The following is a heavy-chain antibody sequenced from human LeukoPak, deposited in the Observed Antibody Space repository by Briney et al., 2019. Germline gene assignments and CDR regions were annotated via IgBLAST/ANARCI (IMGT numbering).Heavy chain of an antibody. V-gene: IGHV4-59*01. CDR1: GGSISSYY. J-gene: IGHJ4*02. CDR3: ARGGDYASSDY. CDR2: IYYSGST. Sequence: SETLSLTCTVSGGSISSYYWSWIRQPPGKGLEWIGYIYYSGSTNYNPSLKSRVTISVDTSKNQFSLKLGSVTAADTAVYYCARGGDYASSDYWGQGTLVTVSS. D-gene: IGHD4-17*01.